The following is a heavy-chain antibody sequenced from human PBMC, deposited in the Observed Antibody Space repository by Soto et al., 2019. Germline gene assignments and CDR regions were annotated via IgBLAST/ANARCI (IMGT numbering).Heavy chain of an antibody. Sequence: GGSLRLSCAASGFTFSGSAMHWVRQASGKGLEWVGRIRSKANSYATAYAASVKGRFTISRDDSKNTAYLQMNSLKTEDTAVYYCTRHVEAEYYYDSSGYWTQGRRYYGMDVWGQGTTVTVSS. J-gene: IGHJ6*02. CDR2: IRSKANSYAT. V-gene: IGHV3-73*01. D-gene: IGHD3-22*01. CDR1: GFTFSGSA. CDR3: TRHVEAEYYYDSSGYWTQGRRYYGMDV.